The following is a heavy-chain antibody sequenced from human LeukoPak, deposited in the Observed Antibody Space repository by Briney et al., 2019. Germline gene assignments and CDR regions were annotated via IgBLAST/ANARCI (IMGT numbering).Heavy chain of an antibody. CDR2: IYSGGST. Sequence: PGGSLRLSCATTGFIFNNFVMHWVRQAPGKGLEWVSVIYSGGSTYCADSVKGRFTISRDNSKNTLYLQMNSLRAEDTAVYYCARGEWASYFDYWGQGTLVTVSS. D-gene: IGHD1-26*01. V-gene: IGHV3-53*01. CDR1: GFIFNNFV. CDR3: ARGEWASYFDY. J-gene: IGHJ4*02.